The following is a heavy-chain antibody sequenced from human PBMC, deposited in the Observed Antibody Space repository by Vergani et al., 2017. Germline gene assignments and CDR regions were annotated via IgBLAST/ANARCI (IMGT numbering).Heavy chain of an antibody. CDR1: GGSISSSSYY. D-gene: IGHD2-2*02. V-gene: IGHV4-39*07. J-gene: IGHJ3*02. Sequence: QLQLQESGPGLVKPSETLSLTCTVSGGSISSSSYYWGWIRQPPGKGLEWIGSIYYSGSTYYNPSLKSRVTISVDTSKNQFSLKLSSVTAADTAVYYCARGFKGYCSSTSCYKPHDAFDIWGQGTMVTVSS. CDR3: ARGFKGYCSSTSCYKPHDAFDI. CDR2: IYYSGST.